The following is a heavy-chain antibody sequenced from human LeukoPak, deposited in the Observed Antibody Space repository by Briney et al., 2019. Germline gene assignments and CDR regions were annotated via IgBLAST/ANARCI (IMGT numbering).Heavy chain of an antibody. D-gene: IGHD5-12*01. Sequence: PSETLSLTCTVSGYSIKSGYYWGWSRQPAGEGLEWIATIHQSGNTYYNSSLKSRVTISVDTSKNQFSLQLSSVTAADTAVYYCAREVGYSQGRGYWGQGTLVIVSS. CDR1: GYSIKSGYY. CDR2: IHQSGNT. J-gene: IGHJ4*02. CDR3: AREVGYSQGRGY. V-gene: IGHV4-38-2*02.